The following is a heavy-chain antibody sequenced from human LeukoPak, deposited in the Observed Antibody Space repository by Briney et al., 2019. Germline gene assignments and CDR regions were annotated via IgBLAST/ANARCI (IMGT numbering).Heavy chain of an antibody. D-gene: IGHD6-13*01. J-gene: IGHJ4*02. Sequence: PGGSLRLSCAVSGFTFSSYAMSWVRQAPGKGLEWVSTISGSGDNTYSADSVRGRFTISRDNSKNTLYLQMSSLRAEDTAIYYCAKVSWANYFDYWGQGTLVTVSS. CDR1: GFTFSSYA. CDR3: AKVSWANYFDY. V-gene: IGHV3-23*01. CDR2: ISGSGDNT.